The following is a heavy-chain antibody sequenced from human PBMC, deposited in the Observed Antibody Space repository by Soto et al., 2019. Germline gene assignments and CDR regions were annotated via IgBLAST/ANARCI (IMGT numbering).Heavy chain of an antibody. D-gene: IGHD1-26*01. Sequence: SQTLSLTCAISGDSVSSNSAAWNWIIHSPSRGLEWLGRTYYRSKWYNDYAVSVKSRITINPDTSKNQFSLQLNSVTPEDTAVYYCARDKGSIVGATMFDYWGQGTLVTVSS. J-gene: IGHJ4*02. CDR3: ARDKGSIVGATMFDY. CDR1: GDSVSSNSAA. V-gene: IGHV6-1*01. CDR2: TYYRSKWYN.